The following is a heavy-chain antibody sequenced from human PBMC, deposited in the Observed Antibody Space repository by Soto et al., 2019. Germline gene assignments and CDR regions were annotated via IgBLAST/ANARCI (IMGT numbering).Heavy chain of an antibody. V-gene: IGHV1-46*03. D-gene: IGHD6-6*01. Sequence: QVQLVQPGAEVKKPGASVKFSCKASGYIFTNFYIHWVRQAPGQGLEWIGIINPNGGSTNYAQNFLGRVTMTRDTSASTAYMDLSSLRSEDTAVYYCTRGLASGDYWGQETLITVSS. CDR2: INPNGGST. CDR3: TRGLASGDY. J-gene: IGHJ4*02. CDR1: GYIFTNFY.